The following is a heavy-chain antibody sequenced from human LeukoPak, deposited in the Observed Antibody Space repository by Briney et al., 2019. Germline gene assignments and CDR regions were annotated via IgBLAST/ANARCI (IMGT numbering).Heavy chain of an antibody. CDR2: IYYSGST. CDR3: ATIVVVPAAPNYNWFDP. J-gene: IGHJ5*02. Sequence: SETLSLTCTVSGGSISSSSYYWGWIRQPPGKGLEWIGSIYYSGSTYYNLSLKSRVTISVDTSKNQFSLKLSSVTAADTAVYYCATIVVVPAAPNYNWFDPWGQGTLVTVSS. D-gene: IGHD2-2*01. V-gene: IGHV4-39*01. CDR1: GGSISSSSYY.